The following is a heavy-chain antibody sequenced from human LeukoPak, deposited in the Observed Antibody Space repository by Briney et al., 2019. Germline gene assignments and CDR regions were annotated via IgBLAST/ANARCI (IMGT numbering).Heavy chain of an antibody. V-gene: IGHV3-48*02. J-gene: IGHJ4*02. Sequence: PGGSLRLSCAASGFTFSSYSMNWVRQAPGKGLEWVSYISSSSTIYYADSVKGRFTISRDNAKNSLYLQMNSLRDEDTAVYYCATDQVPYSGSSQYYFDRGSQGTLVTVSS. CDR3: ATDQVPYSGSSQYYFDR. CDR2: ISSSSTI. D-gene: IGHD1-26*01. CDR1: GFTFSSYS.